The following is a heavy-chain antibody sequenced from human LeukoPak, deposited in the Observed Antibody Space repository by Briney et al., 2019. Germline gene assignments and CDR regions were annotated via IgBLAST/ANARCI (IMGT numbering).Heavy chain of an antibody. Sequence: SETLSLTCTVSGGSISGYYWSWIRQPPGKGLEWIGEINHSGSTNYNPSLKSRVTISVDTSKNQFSLKLSSVTAADTAVYYCARRRLTYYYGSGSYYNPIYYYYYMDVWGKGTTVTVSS. CDR3: ARRRLTYYYGSGSYYNPIYYYYYMDV. CDR1: GGSISGYY. D-gene: IGHD3-10*01. J-gene: IGHJ6*03. CDR2: INHSGST. V-gene: IGHV4-34*01.